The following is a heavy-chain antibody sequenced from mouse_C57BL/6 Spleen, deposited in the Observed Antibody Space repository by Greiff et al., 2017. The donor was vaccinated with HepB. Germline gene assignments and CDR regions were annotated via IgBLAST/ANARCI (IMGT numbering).Heavy chain of an antibody. CDR3: ARWGDLWYFDV. V-gene: IGHV1-66*01. J-gene: IGHJ1*03. CDR1: GYSFTSYY. Sequence: QVQLKESGPELVKPGASVKISCKASGYSFTSYYIHWVKQRPGQGLEWIGWIYPGSGNTKYNEKFKGKATLTADTSSSTAYMQLSSLTSEDSAVYYCARWGDLWYFDVWGTGTTVTVSS. CDR2: IYPGSGNT.